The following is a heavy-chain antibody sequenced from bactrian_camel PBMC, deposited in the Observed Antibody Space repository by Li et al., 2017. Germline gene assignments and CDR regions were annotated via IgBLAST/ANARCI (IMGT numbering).Heavy chain of an antibody. CDR1: GYTASAYC. Sequence: VQLVESGGGSVQPGGSLRLSCEAPGYTASAYCLAWFRQRLGQAREGVAGIGTDGVSRVADSVKGRFTISKDDAKNTLYLQMNNLKPEDTGTYYCAARGSNVVGVTVTFVGMDNWGKGTQVTVS. CDR2: IGTDGVSR. D-gene: IGHD7*01. V-gene: IGHV3S1*01. J-gene: IGHJ7*01.